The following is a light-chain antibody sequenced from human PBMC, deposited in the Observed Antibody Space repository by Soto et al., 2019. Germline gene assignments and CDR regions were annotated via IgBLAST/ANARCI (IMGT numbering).Light chain of an antibody. Sequence: DIQMTPSPSYSFTSXGARVTITCQASQNINNYLNWYQQKPGRAPKLLIYDASNLEAGVPSRFRGSGSGTDFTFTISRLQPEDIATYYCQQYENLPTFGQGTRLEIK. CDR1: QNINNY. V-gene: IGKV1-33*01. J-gene: IGKJ5*01. CDR3: QQYENLPT. CDR2: DAS.